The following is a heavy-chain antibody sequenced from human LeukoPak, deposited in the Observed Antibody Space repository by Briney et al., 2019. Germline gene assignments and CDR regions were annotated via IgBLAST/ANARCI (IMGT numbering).Heavy chain of an antibody. CDR1: GGSISSSSYY. V-gene: IGHV4-39*01. CDR2: IYYTGST. D-gene: IGHD3-3*01. CDR3: ARHVGYDFWSGYADGSYYYYMDV. J-gene: IGHJ6*03. Sequence: PSETLSLTCTVSGGSISSSSYYWGWIRQPPGKGLEWIGSIYYTGSTYYNPSLKSRVTISVDTSKNQFSLKLSSVTAADTAVYYCARHVGYDFWSGYADGSYYYYMDVWGKGTTVTVSS.